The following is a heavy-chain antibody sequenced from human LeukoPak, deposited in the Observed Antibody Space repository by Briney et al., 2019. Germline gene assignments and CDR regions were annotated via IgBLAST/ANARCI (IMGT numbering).Heavy chain of an antibody. Sequence: SVKVSCKASGGTFSSYAISWVRQGPGQGLEWMGRIIPIFGTANYAQKFQGRVTITADKSTSTAYMELSSLRSEDTAVYYCASNSYGGYDAFGIWGQGTMVTVSS. D-gene: IGHD4-23*01. V-gene: IGHV1-69*06. CDR1: GGTFSSYA. CDR3: ASNSYGGYDAFGI. J-gene: IGHJ3*02. CDR2: IIPIFGTA.